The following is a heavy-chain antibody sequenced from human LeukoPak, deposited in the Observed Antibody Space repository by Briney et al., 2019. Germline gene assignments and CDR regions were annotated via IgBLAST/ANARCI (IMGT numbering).Heavy chain of an antibody. CDR3: ARVEEGYGSGRRGNFYYYYMDV. V-gene: IGHV4-4*07. J-gene: IGHJ6*03. CDR1: GGSISSYY. Sequence: PSETLSLTCTVSGGSISSYYWSWIRQPAGKGLEWIGRIYNSGSTTYNPSLKSRVTMSVDTSKNQFSLKLSSVTAADTAVYYCARVEEGYGSGRRGNFYYYYMDVWGKGTTVTISS. D-gene: IGHD3-10*01. CDR2: IYNSGST.